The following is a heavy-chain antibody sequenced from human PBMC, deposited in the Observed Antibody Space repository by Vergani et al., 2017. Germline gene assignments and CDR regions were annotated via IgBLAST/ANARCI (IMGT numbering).Heavy chain of an antibody. Sequence: EVQLVESGGGLVQPGRSLGLSCAASGFTFDDYAMHWVRQAPGKGLEWVSGISWNSGSIGYADSVKGRFTISRDNAQNTLYLQMNSLRVEDTGVYYCARARXIETCYMSNWLDSWGQGTLGTVSS. CDR1: GFTFDDYA. CDR2: ISWNSGSI. J-gene: IGHJ5*01. D-gene: IGHD3-9*01. CDR3: ARARXIETCYMSNWLDS. V-gene: IGHV3-9*01.